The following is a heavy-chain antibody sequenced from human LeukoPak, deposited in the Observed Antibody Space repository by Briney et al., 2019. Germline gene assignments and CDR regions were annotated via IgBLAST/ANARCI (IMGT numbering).Heavy chain of an antibody. CDR2: INHSGST. CDR3: ARTGRYRGFDY. J-gene: IGHJ4*02. V-gene: IGHV4-34*01. Sequence: SETLSLTCADYGGSFSGYYWSWIRQPPGKGLEWIGEINHSGSTNYNPSLKSRVTISVDTSKNQFSLKLSSVTAADTAVYYCARTGRYRGFDYWGQGTLVTVSS. D-gene: IGHD3-10*01. CDR1: GGSFSGYY.